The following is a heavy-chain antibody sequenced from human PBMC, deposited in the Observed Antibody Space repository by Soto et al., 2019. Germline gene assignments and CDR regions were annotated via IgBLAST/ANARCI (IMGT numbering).Heavy chain of an antibody. V-gene: IGHV4-31*03. D-gene: IGHD2-15*01. CDR2: IYYSGST. CDR1: GGSISSGGYY. CDR3: AREGVAAIDY. J-gene: IGHJ4*02. Sequence: PSETLSLTCTVSGGSISSGGYYWSWIRQHPGKGLEWIGYIYYSGSTYYNPSLKSRVTISVDTSKNQFSLKLSSVTAADTAVYYCAREGVAAIDYWGQGTLVTVSS.